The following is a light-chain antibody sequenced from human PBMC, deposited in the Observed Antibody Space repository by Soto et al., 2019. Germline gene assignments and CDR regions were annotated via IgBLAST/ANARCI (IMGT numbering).Light chain of an antibody. CDR2: GAS. Sequence: ESVLTQTPSTLSLSPGKRSTLSCMPIQSVSSSYLAWYQQIPDQAPRRRIYGASSRATGIPDRFSGSGSGTDFTLTISRLEPEDFAVYYCQQYGSSHTFGGGPKVDIK. CDR1: QSVSSSY. J-gene: IGKJ4*01. CDR3: QQYGSSHT. V-gene: IGKV3-20*01.